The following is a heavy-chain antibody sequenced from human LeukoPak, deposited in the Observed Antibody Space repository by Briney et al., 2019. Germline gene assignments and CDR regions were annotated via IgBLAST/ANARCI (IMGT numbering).Heavy chain of an antibody. J-gene: IGHJ4*02. CDR1: GGSSSGYY. D-gene: IGHD3-10*01. Sequence: PSETLSLTCAVYGGSSSGYYWSWIRQPPGKGLEWIGEINHSGSTNYNPSLKSRVTISVDTSKNQFSLKLSSVTAADTAVYYCARVGYYGSGNIQLLYYFDYWGQGTLVTVSS. V-gene: IGHV4-34*01. CDR2: INHSGST. CDR3: ARVGYYGSGNIQLLYYFDY.